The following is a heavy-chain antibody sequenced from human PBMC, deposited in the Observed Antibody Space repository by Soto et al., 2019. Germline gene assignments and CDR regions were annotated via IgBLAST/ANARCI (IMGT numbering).Heavy chain of an antibody. D-gene: IGHD2-21*02. CDR3: ARHIVVVTASRGFDP. CDR2: ISAYNGNT. V-gene: IGHV1-18*01. J-gene: IGHJ5*02. Sequence: GASVKVSCKASGYTFTSCGISWVRQAAGQGLGWMGWISAYNGNTNYAQKLQGRVTMTTDTSTSTAYMELRSLTSDDTAVYHCARHIVVVTASRGFDPWGQGTLVTVSS. CDR1: GYTFTSCG.